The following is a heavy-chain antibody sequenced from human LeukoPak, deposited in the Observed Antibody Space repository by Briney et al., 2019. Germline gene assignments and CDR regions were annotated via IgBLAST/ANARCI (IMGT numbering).Heavy chain of an antibody. J-gene: IGHJ3*02. Sequence: SETLSLTCTVSGGSVSSGSYYWSWIRQPPGKCLEWIGYIYHSGSTYYNPSLKSRVTISVDRSKNQFSLKLSSVTAADTAVYYCARGVDSNYPDAFDIWGQGTMVTVSS. CDR1: GGSVSSGSYY. V-gene: IGHV4-30-2*01. CDR2: IYHSGST. CDR3: ARGVDSNYPDAFDI. D-gene: IGHD4-11*01.